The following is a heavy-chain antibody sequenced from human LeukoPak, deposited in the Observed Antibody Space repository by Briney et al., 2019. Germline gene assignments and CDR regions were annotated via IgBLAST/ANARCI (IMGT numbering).Heavy chain of an antibody. J-gene: IGHJ4*02. D-gene: IGHD3-10*01. Sequence: GGSLRLSCAVSGFTFTSYGMTWVRQAPGKGLEWVSAISGSGGSTYYADSVKGRFTISRDNSMNTLYLQMNSLRAEDTAVYYCAKDLVPTMVRGVRPFDYWGQGTLVTVSS. CDR1: GFTFTSYG. V-gene: IGHV3-23*01. CDR2: ISGSGGST. CDR3: AKDLVPTMVRGVRPFDY.